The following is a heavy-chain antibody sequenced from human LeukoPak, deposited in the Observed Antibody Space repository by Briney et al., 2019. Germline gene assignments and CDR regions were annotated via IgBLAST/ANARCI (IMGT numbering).Heavy chain of an antibody. V-gene: IGHV3-21*01. CDR2: ISSSSSYI. D-gene: IGHD3-9*01. CDR1: GFTFSSYS. J-gene: IGHJ4*02. Sequence: PGGSLRLSCAASGFTFSSYSMNWVRQAPGKGLEWVSSISSSSSYIYYADSVKGRFTISRDNAKNSLYLQMNSLRAEDTAVYYCARDQEYYDILTGYYFSPFDYWGQGTLVTVSS. CDR3: ARDQEYYDILTGYYFSPFDY.